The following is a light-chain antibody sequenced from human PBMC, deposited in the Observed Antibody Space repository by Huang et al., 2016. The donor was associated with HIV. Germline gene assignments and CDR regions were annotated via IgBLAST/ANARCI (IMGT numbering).Light chain of an antibody. J-gene: IGKJ2*01. CDR1: QGIGNC. Sequence: ERVLTQSPGTLSVSPGERATLPCRTSQGIGNCLAWYQLKPGQAPRLLIYETFIRASDLPARFSGGGSEIDFTLTISGLQSEDSAVYYCQQYHEWPRTFGQGTKVEIK. CDR2: ETF. V-gene: IGKV3-15*01. CDR3: QQYHEWPRT.